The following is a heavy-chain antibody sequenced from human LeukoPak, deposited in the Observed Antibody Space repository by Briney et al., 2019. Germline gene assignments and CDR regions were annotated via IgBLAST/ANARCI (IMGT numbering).Heavy chain of an antibody. CDR1: GFTFSSYW. Sequence: PGGSLRLSCAASGFTFSSYWMSWVRQAPGKGLEWAANIKQDGSEKYYVDSVKGRFTISRDNAKNSLYLQMNSLRAEDTAVYYCARALTMIVVAFDYWGQGTLVTVSS. J-gene: IGHJ4*02. CDR2: IKQDGSEK. CDR3: ARALTMIVVAFDY. V-gene: IGHV3-7*01. D-gene: IGHD3-22*01.